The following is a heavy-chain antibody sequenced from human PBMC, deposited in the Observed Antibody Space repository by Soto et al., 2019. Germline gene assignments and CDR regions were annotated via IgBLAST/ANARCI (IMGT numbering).Heavy chain of an antibody. J-gene: IGHJ4*02. D-gene: IGHD3-10*01. V-gene: IGHV3-23*01. Sequence: GGSLRLSCAASGFTFSSYAMSWVRQAPGKGLEWVSAISGSGGSTYYADSVKGRFTISRDNSKNTLYLQMNSLRAEDTAVYYCAKGSPYLWFGEPYFDYWGQGTLVTISS. CDR2: ISGSGGST. CDR1: GFTFSSYA. CDR3: AKGSPYLWFGEPYFDY.